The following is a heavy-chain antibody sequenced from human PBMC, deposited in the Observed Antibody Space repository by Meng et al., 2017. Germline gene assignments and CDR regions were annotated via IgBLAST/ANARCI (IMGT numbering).Heavy chain of an antibody. CDR1: GGSFSGYY. D-gene: IGHD6-13*01. V-gene: IGHV4-34*01. CDR3: DRSSSRRPHDY. CDR2: INHSGST. J-gene: IGHJ4*02. Sequence: QGQLQHWGAGLLKPSETLSLTCAVYGGSFSGYYWSWIRQPPGKRLEWIGEINHSGSTNYNPSLKSRVTISVDTSKNQFSPKLSSVTAADTAVYYCDRSSSRRPHDYWGQGTLVTVSS.